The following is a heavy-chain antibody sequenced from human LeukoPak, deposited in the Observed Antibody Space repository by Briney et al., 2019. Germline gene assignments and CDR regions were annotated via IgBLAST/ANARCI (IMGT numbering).Heavy chain of an antibody. J-gene: IGHJ5*02. V-gene: IGHV3-21*06. D-gene: IGHD2-2*01. CDR1: GFTFSIYT. Sequence: PGGSLRLSCVASGFTFSIYTMNWVRQAPGKGLEWVSSISFSSTYIYYRASVKGRFTISRDNAKNSLYLEMNNLRDEDTAVYYCARADCPSSTCYLRRSWFDPWGQGTLVTVSS. CDR3: ARADCPSSTCYLRRSWFDP. CDR2: ISFSSTYI.